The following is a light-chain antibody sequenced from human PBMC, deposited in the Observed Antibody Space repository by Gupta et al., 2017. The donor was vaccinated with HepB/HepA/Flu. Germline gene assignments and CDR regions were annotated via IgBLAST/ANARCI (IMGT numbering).Light chain of an antibody. CDR2: DVT. Sequence: ALTQPASVSGSPGQSITISCTGSSNDIGGYDSVSWYQQDPGQAPKLLIYDVTNRPSGVSNRFSGSKSGNTASLTISGLQAEDEADYYCSSFSNTYSLLLFGGGTKLTVL. CDR1: SNDIGGYDS. V-gene: IGLV2-14*03. CDR3: SSFSNTYSLLL. J-gene: IGLJ2*01.